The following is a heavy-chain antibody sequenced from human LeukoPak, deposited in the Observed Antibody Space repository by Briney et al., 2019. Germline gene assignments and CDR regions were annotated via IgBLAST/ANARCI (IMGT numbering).Heavy chain of an antibody. CDR1: GGSISSGGYY. CDR2: IYYSGST. V-gene: IGHV4-31*03. Sequence: SETLSLTCTVSGGSISSGGYYWSWIRQHPGKGLEWIGCIYYSGSTYYNPSPKSRVTISVDTSKNQFSLKLSSVTAADTAVYYCARDRVDGGKGGFDYWGQGTLVTVSS. D-gene: IGHD4-23*01. J-gene: IGHJ4*02. CDR3: ARDRVDGGKGGFDY.